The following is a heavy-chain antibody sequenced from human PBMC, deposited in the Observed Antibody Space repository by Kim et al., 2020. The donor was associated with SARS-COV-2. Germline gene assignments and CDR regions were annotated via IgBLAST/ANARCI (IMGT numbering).Heavy chain of an antibody. J-gene: IGHJ4*02. Sequence: GGSLRLSCTASGFTFSNHDMTWVRQAPGTGLEYVSSISGSGHYSFYADSVRGRFTISRDNSRDTLFLQMNNLRADDTALYYCAKEFTTDGYAYYLGFWGQGTLVTVSS. D-gene: IGHD5-12*01. CDR2: ISGSGHYS. CDR1: GFTFSNHD. CDR3: AKEFTTDGYAYYLGF. V-gene: IGHV3-23*01.